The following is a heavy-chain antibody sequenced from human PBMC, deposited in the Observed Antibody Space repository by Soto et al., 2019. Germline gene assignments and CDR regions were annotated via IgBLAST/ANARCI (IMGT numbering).Heavy chain of an antibody. D-gene: IGHD3-10*01. CDR1: GYNFIDYA. V-gene: IGHV1-3*01. CDR3: ARGPDRGVLGWFDP. Sequence: QVQLVQSGAEAKKPGASVKVSCKASGYNFIDYAIHWVRQAPGQRLEWMGWINAGNGNIKYSQKFQGRVTITRDTFANTAYMDLSSLTSEDTAVYYCARGPDRGVLGWFDPWGQGTLVTVSS. CDR2: INAGNGNI. J-gene: IGHJ5*02.